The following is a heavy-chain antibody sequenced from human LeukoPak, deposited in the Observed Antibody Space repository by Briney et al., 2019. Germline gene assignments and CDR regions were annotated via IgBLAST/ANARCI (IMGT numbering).Heavy chain of an antibody. CDR1: GFTFSGFW. J-gene: IGHJ3*01. D-gene: IGHD6-6*01. V-gene: IGHV3-7*03. CDR2: INPDGSEG. CDR3: ARSSYSSSSSV. Sequence: GGSLRLSCAVSGFTFSGFWMSWSRQAPGKGLEWVASINPDGSEGYYADVVKGRFTISRDNAKNSLYLQINSLRAEDTAVYYCARSSYSSSSSVWGQGTMVTVSS.